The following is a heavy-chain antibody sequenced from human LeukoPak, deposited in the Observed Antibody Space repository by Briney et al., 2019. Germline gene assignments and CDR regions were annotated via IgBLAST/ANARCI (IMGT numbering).Heavy chain of an antibody. CDR2: TSGSGSTI. D-gene: IGHD2-15*01. J-gene: IGHJ4*02. Sequence: PGGSLRLSCAASGFTFSSYSMNWVRQAPGKGLEWLSYTSGSGSTIYYADSVKGRFTISRDNAKNSLYLQMNSLRDEDTAVYYCAKLYCSGGSCYSGRTYFDYWGQGTLVTVSS. V-gene: IGHV3-48*02. CDR1: GFTFSSYS. CDR3: AKLYCSGGSCYSGRTYFDY.